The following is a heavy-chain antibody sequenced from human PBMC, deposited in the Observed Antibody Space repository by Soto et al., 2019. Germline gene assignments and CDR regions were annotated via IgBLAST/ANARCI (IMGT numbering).Heavy chain of an antibody. CDR2: IYWDDDK. CDR3: AHRRARNDIAAFDY. V-gene: IGHV2-5*02. J-gene: IGHJ4*02. CDR1: GFSLKTNGVG. Sequence: QITLQESGPTLVKPTQTLTLTCTISGFSLKTNGVGVGWIRQPPGKALEWLAIIYWDDDKRYSPSLKSRLTMTKDTSKNQVVLTMTNMDPVDTATFYCAHRRARNDIAAFDYWGQGTLVTVSS. D-gene: IGHD6-25*01.